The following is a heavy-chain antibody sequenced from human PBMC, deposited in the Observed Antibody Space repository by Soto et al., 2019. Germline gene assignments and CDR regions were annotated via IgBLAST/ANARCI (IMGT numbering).Heavy chain of an antibody. CDR3: ARERYFDWGAYYYYMDV. J-gene: IGHJ6*03. Sequence: ASVKVSCKASGYTFTSYGISWVRQAPGQGLEWMGWISAYNGNTNYAQKLQGRVTMTTDTSTSTAYMELRSLRSDDTAVYYCARERYFDWGAYYYYMDVWGKGTTVTVSS. V-gene: IGHV1-18*01. CDR2: ISAYNGNT. D-gene: IGHD3-9*01. CDR1: GYTFTSYG.